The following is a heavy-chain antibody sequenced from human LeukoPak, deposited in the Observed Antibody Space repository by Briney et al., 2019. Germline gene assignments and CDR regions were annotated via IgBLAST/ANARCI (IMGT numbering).Heavy chain of an antibody. CDR2: ISPNSGGT. CDR3: ARTLRRIAVAGTLDY. J-gene: IGHJ4*02. V-gene: IGHV1-2*06. CDR1: GYTFTGYY. Sequence: GASVKVSCKASGYTFTGYYMHWVRQAPGQGLEWMGRISPNSGGTNYAQKFQGRVTMTRDTSISTAYMELCRLRSGDTAVYYCARTLRRIAVAGTLDYWGQGTLVTVSS. D-gene: IGHD6-19*01.